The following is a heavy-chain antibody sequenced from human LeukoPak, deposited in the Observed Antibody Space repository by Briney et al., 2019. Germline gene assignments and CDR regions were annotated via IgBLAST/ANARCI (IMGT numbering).Heavy chain of an antibody. CDR3: AKDGTSSWFGEAT. CDR1: GFTFSDYG. D-gene: IGHD6-13*01. Sequence: PGGSLRLSCAASGFTFSDYGMQWVRQAPGQGLECAALISTDGSHKDYADSVKGRFTLSRDNSKNTLYLQMNSLRVEDTAVYYCAKDGTSSWFGEATWGQGTLVTVSS. CDR2: ISTDGSHK. V-gene: IGHV3-30*18. J-gene: IGHJ5*02.